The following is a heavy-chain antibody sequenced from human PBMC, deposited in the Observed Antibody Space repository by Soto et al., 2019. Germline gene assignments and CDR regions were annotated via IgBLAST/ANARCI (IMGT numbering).Heavy chain of an antibody. Sequence: EGSLRLSCAASGFTFSSYGMHWVRQAPGKGLEWVAVIWYDGSNKYYADSVKGRFTISRDNSKNTLYLQMNSLRAEDTAVYYCARDLYYYDSSGYLDYWGQGTLVTVSS. V-gene: IGHV3-33*01. CDR1: GFTFSSYG. CDR2: IWYDGSNK. CDR3: ARDLYYYDSSGYLDY. J-gene: IGHJ4*02. D-gene: IGHD3-22*01.